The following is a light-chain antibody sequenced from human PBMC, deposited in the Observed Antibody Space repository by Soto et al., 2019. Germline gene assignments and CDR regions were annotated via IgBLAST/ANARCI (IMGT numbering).Light chain of an antibody. CDR1: QSVLYSSNNKNY. V-gene: IGKV4-1*01. J-gene: IGKJ4*01. CDR2: WAS. Sequence: DIVMTQSPDSLAVSLGERATINCKSSQSVLYSSNNKNYLAWYQQKPGQPPKLLIYWASTRESGVPDRFSGSGSGTYFTLTISSLQAEDVAVYYCQQYYITPPTTFGGGTKVEIK. CDR3: QQYYITPPTT.